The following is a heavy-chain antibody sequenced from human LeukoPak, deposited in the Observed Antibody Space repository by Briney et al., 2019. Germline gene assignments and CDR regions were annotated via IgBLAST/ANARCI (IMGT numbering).Heavy chain of an antibody. J-gene: IGHJ3*02. D-gene: IGHD2-2*01. CDR3: ARGTIRGYCSSTSCPDSSFDM. V-gene: IGHV1-46*01. CDR2: INPSGGST. CDR1: GYSFTSYY. Sequence: ASVKVSCKASGYSFTSYYMHWVRQAPGQGLEWMGIINPSGGSTSYAQKFQGRVTMTRDMSTSTVYMELSSLRSEDTAVYYCARGTIRGYCSSTSCPDSSFDMWGQGTMVTVSS.